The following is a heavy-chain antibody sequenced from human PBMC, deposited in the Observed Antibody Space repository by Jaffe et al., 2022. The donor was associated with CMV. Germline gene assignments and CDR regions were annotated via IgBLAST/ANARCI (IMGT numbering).Heavy chain of an antibody. Sequence: EVQLVESGGGLVQPGRSLRLSCAASGFTFDDYAMHWVRQAPGKGLEWVSGISWNSGSIGYADSVKGRFTISRDNAKNSLYLQMNSLRAEDTALYYCAKDHSGSYFPFSGGPSDDAFDIWGQGTMVTVSS. D-gene: IGHD1-26*01. V-gene: IGHV3-9*01. CDR3: AKDHSGSYFPFSGGPSDDAFDI. CDR1: GFTFDDYA. CDR2: ISWNSGSI. J-gene: IGHJ3*02.